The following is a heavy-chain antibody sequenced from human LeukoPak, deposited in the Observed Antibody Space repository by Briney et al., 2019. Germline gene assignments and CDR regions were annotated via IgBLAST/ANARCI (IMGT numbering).Heavy chain of an antibody. CDR3: ARGFYCSGGSCPFPDY. V-gene: IGHV3-30*02. Sequence: GGSLRLSCAASGFTFTCCGMHWVRQAPGKGLEWVTFIHSDGDNEYYADSVKGRFTISRDNAKNSLYLQMNSLRAEDTAVYYCARGFYCSGGSCPFPDYWGQGTLVTVSS. CDR1: GFTFTCCG. D-gene: IGHD2-15*01. CDR2: IHSDGDNE. J-gene: IGHJ4*02.